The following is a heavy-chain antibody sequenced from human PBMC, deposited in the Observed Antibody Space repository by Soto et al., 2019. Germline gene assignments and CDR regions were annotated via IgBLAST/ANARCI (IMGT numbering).Heavy chain of an antibody. CDR3: TRGPPRVQWFDP. Sequence: CTVSGGSIDSGDYYWSWIRQPPGKGLEWIGHIYFTGSTNYNPSLKSRVTMSLDTSRNQFSLKLSSVTAADTAVYYCTRGPPRVQWFDPWGLGTLVTVSS. J-gene: IGHJ5*02. CDR1: GGSIDSGDYY. V-gene: IGHV4-61*08. CDR2: IYFTGST.